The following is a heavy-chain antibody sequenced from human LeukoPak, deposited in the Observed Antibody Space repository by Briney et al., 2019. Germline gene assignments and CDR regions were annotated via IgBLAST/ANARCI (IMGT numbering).Heavy chain of an antibody. V-gene: IGHV1-2*02. CDR3: VSWAGGNSDVASFDY. CDR1: VYILSEQY. Sequence: ASVKVSCLACVYILSEQYTHLLRQAPGRGVEWMGWNSRCSGATTRAQKFQGRVNLTRDTSISTAYVELSNLASDDTGVYYCVSWAGGNSDVASFDYWGQGTLVIVSS. J-gene: IGHJ4*02. CDR2: NSRCSGAT. D-gene: IGHD2-21*01.